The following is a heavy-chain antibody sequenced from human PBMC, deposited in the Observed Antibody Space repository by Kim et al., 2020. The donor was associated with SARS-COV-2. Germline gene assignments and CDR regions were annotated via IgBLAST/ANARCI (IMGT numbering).Heavy chain of an antibody. V-gene: IGHV3-74*01. J-gene: IGHJ2*01. CDR3: ARDSNYYDSSGYGAGYFDL. CDR2: INSDGSST. Sequence: GGSLRLSCAASGFTFSSYWMHWVRQAPGKGLVWVSRINSDGSSTSYADSVKGRFTISRDNAKNTLYLQMNSLRAEDTAVYYCARDSNYYDSSGYGAGYFDLWGRGTLVTVSS. CDR1: GFTFSSYW. D-gene: IGHD3-22*01.